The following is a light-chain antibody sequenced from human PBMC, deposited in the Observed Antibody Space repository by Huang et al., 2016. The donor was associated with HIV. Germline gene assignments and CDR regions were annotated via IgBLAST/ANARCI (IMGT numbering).Light chain of an antibody. V-gene: IGKV3-15*01. CDR2: RAS. Sequence: IVMTQSPATLYASPGERVTLSCRASQTVRNNLAWYQQKPGQAPRVLIYRASNRATGVPDRFSGSGSGSEFSLTISSLQSEDFVVYYCQQYDSWPPYTFGQGT. J-gene: IGKJ2*01. CDR3: QQYDSWPPYT. CDR1: QTVRNN.